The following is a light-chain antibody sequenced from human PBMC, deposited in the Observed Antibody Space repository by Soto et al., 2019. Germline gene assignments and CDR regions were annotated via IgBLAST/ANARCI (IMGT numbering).Light chain of an antibody. V-gene: IGLV1-40*01. CDR3: QSYDSSLSCYV. CDR1: SSNIGAGYD. CDR2: GNS. J-gene: IGLJ1*01. Sequence: QAVVTQPPSVSGAPGQRVTISCTGSSSNIGAGYDVHWYQQLPGTAPKLLIYGNSNRPSGVPDRFSGSKSGTSASLPITGLQAEDEADYYCQSYDSSLSCYVFGTGTKVTVL.